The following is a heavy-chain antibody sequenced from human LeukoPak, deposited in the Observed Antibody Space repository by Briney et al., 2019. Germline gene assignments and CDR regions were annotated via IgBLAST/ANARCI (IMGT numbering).Heavy chain of an antibody. V-gene: IGHV1-69*04. CDR2: IIPILGIA. Sequence: SVKVSCKASGGTFSSYAISWVRQAPGPGLEWMGRIIPILGIANYEQKFQGRVTITADKSTSTAYMELSSLRSEDTAVYDCASRESCSSTSRYPAYYYYYGMDVWGQGTTVTVSS. CDR1: GGTFSSYA. J-gene: IGHJ6*02. CDR3: ASRESCSSTSRYPAYYYYYGMDV. D-gene: IGHD2-2*01.